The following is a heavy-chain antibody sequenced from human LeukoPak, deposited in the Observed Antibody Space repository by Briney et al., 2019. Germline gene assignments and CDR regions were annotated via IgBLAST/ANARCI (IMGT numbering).Heavy chain of an antibody. Sequence: ASVKVSCKVSGYTLTELSMHWVRQAPGKGLEWMGGFDPEDSETIYAQKFQGRVTMTEDTSTDTAYMELSSLRSEDTAVYYCATAFLEVAIVGVDRAAFDIWGQGTMVTVSS. J-gene: IGHJ3*02. CDR2: FDPEDSET. CDR1: GYTLTELS. V-gene: IGHV1-24*01. CDR3: ATAFLEVAIVGVDRAAFDI. D-gene: IGHD3-3*01.